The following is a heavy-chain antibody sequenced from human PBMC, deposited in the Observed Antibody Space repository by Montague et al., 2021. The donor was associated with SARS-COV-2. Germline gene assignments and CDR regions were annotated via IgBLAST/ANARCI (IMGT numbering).Heavy chain of an antibody. Sequence: TLSLTCTVSGGSISRGGYYWSWIPQHPGKRLEWIGYNYYSGSTYYNPSLKSRVTISVDTSKNQFSLKLSSVTAADTAVYYCARAGTITMIVVVIDAFDIWGQGTMVTVSS. CDR1: GGSISRGGYY. V-gene: IGHV4-31*03. CDR3: ARAGTITMIVVVIDAFDI. D-gene: IGHD3-22*01. J-gene: IGHJ3*02. CDR2: NYYSGST.